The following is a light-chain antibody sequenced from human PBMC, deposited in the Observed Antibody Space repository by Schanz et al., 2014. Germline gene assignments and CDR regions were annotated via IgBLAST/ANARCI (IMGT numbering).Light chain of an antibody. V-gene: IGKV1-5*01. CDR3: QQYNSYWA. J-gene: IGKJ1*01. CDR1: QSISRW. Sequence: DIQMTQSPSTLSASVGDRVTITCRARQSISRWLAWYQQKPGKAPKVLISDASSLESGVPSRFSGSGSGTEFTLTISSLQPDDFATYYCQQYNSYWAFGQGTKVQIQ. CDR2: DAS.